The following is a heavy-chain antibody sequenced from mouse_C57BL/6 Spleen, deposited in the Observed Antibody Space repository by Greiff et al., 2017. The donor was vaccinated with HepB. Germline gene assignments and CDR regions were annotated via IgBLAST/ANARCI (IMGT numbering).Heavy chain of an antibody. CDR2: IDPENGDT. J-gene: IGHJ3*01. CDR1: GFNIKDDY. CDR3: TPFYYVYDPFAY. V-gene: IGHV14-4*01. Sequence: EVQLQQSGAELVRPGASVKLSCTASGFNIKDDYMHWVKQRPEQGLEWIGWIDPENGDTEYASKFQGKATITADTSTNTAYLQLSSLTSEDTAVYYCTPFYYVYDPFAYWGQGTLVTVSA. D-gene: IGHD2-2*01.